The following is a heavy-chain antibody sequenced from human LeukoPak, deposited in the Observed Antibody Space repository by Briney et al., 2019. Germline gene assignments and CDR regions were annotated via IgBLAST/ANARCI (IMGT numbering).Heavy chain of an antibody. D-gene: IGHD5-12*01. CDR1: GFTFSVYY. CDR3: ATGYRSAYSWDS. CDR2: ISPDATNS. Sequence: GGSLRLSCAASGFTFSVYYMFWVRQAPGKGLVWVSNISPDATNSKYADLVEGRFTISRDNAKNTLYLQLNSLRVEDAAVYYCATGYRSAYSWDSWGQGTLVTVSS. J-gene: IGHJ4*02. V-gene: IGHV3-74*03.